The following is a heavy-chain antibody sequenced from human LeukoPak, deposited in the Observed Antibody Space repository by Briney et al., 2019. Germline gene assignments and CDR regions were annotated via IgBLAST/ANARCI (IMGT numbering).Heavy chain of an antibody. CDR1: GFTFSSFG. V-gene: IGHV3-33*01. CDR2: VWYGGSNK. D-gene: IGHD2-15*01. CDR3: ARDVVAATQTFSYGMDV. J-gene: IGHJ6*02. Sequence: GGSLRVSCAASGFTFSSFGIHWVRQAPGKGLEWVAIVWYGGSNKYYADSVKGRFTISRDNSKNTLYLQMNSLRAEDTAVYYCARDVVAATQTFSYGMDVWGQGSTVTVSS.